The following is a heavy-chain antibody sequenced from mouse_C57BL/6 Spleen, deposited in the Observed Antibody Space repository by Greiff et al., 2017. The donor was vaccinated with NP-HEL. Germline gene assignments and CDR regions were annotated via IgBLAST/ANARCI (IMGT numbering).Heavy chain of an antibody. V-gene: IGHV5-16*01. CDR2: INYDGSST. CDR1: GFTFSDYY. CDR3: ARDSNLYWYFDV. Sequence: EVQRVESEGGLVQPGSSMKLSCTASGFTFSDYYMAWVRQVPEKGLEWVANINYDGSSTYYLDSLKSRFIISRDNAKNILYLQMSSLKSEDTATYYCARDSNLYWYFDVWGTGTTVTVSS. D-gene: IGHD4-1*01. J-gene: IGHJ1*03.